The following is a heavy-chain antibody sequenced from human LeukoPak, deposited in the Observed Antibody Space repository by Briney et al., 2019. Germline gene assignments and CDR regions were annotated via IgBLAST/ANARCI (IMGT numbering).Heavy chain of an antibody. CDR2: INHSGST. CDR1: GGSIGSSSYY. V-gene: IGHV4-39*07. CDR3: ARGRLGYSSGYGY. J-gene: IGHJ4*02. Sequence: SETLSLTCTVSGGSIGSSSYYWSWIRQPPGKGLEWIGEINHSGSTNYNPSLKSRVTISVDTSKNQFSLKLSSVTAADTAVYYCARGRLGYSSGYGYWGQGTLVTVSS. D-gene: IGHD6-19*01.